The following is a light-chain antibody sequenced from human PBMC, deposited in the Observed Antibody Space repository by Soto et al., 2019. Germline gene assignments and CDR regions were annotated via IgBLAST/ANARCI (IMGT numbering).Light chain of an antibody. V-gene: IGLV1-44*01. J-gene: IGLJ1*01. Sequence: QSVLTQPPSASGTPGQRVTISCSGSSSNIGRNTVNWYQQFPGTAPKLLIHANNLRPSGVPDRFSGSKSGTSASLAISGLHSEDEADYYCQSYDNSLSVYVFGTGTKVTVL. CDR1: SSNIGRNT. CDR3: QSYDNSLSVYV. CDR2: ANN.